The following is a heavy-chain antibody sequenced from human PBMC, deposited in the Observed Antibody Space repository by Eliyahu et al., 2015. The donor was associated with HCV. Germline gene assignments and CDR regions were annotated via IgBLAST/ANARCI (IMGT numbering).Heavy chain of an antibody. V-gene: IGHV1-3*01. CDR3: AKEGANSDYGDWFDP. Sequence: QVQLMQSGAEVKKPGASVTISCKTSGYRFTDYAIXWVRQVPGQRLEWMGWINPGNSYTKYSQNFQGRLTITGDASTNTAYMELTTLRSEDTAVYYCAKEGANSDYGDWFDPWGQGSLVTVSS. CDR1: GYRFTDYA. CDR2: INPGNSYT. J-gene: IGHJ5*02. D-gene: IGHD5-12*01.